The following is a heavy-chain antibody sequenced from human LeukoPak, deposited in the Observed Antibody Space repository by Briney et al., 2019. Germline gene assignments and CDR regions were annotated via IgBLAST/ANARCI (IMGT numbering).Heavy chain of an antibody. V-gene: IGHV3-48*03. J-gene: IGHJ4*02. CDR3: ARDGGRTASGFRPHWFDC. CDR1: GFTFSDYE. CDR2: ISSSGATI. Sequence: GGSLRLSCAASGFTFSDYEMNWVRRAPGKGLEWVSYISSSGATIHYADSVKGRFTISRDNAKNSLYLQMDSLRAEDTAVYYCARDGGRTASGFRPHWFDCWGQGTLVTVSS. D-gene: IGHD3-16*01.